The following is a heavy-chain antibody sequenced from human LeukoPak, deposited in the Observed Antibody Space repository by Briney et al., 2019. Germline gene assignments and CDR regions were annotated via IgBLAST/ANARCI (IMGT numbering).Heavy chain of an antibody. Sequence: GGSLRLSCAASGFTFSSYAMHWVRQAPGKGLEWVAVISYDGSNKYYADSVKGRFTISRDNSKNTLYLQMNSLRAEDTAVYYCAREAYHDSSGYYPHWGQGTLVTVSS. CDR2: ISYDGSNK. D-gene: IGHD3-22*01. V-gene: IGHV3-30*04. CDR1: GFTFSSYA. CDR3: AREAYHDSSGYYPH. J-gene: IGHJ4*02.